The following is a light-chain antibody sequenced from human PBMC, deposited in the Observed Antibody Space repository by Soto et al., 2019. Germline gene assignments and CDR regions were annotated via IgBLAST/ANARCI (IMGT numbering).Light chain of an antibody. CDR2: DVS. Sequence: QSALTQPASVSGSPGQSITISCTGTSSDVGGYKYVSWYRQYPGKAPKLMIYDVSNRPSGISNRFSGSKSGNTASLTISGLQVEDEADYYCSSYTSRITVIFGGGTKLTVL. J-gene: IGLJ2*01. CDR3: SSYTSRITVI. V-gene: IGLV2-14*03. CDR1: SSDVGGYKY.